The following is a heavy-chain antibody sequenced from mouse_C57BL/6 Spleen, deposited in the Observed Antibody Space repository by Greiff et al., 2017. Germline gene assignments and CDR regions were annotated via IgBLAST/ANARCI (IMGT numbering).Heavy chain of an antibody. D-gene: IGHD1-1*01. CDR3: ARRGYGSSPYYLDY. V-gene: IGHV1-80*01. CDR2: FFPGDGDP. CDR1: GYAFSSSW. J-gene: IGHJ2*01. Sequence: QVQLQQSGAELVKLGASVKISCKASGYAFSSSWLNWLKQRLGRGLGWIGQFFPGDGDPNSNGKFKGKATRTAERSSSTAYMQLGSLTSEDSAVYFWARRGYGSSPYYLDYWGQGTTLTVSS.